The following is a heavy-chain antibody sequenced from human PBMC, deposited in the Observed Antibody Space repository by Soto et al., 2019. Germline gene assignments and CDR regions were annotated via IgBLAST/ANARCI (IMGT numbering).Heavy chain of an antibody. D-gene: IGHD6-13*01. CDR3: ARDGSSSWYDGYYGMDV. CDR2: IWYDGSNK. CDR1: GFTFRSYG. J-gene: IGHJ6*02. Sequence: QVQLVESGGGVVQPGRSLRLSCAASGFTFRSYGMHWVRQAPGKRLEWVAVIWYDGSNKYYADSVKGRFTISRDNSKNTHYLQMNSLRAEDTAVYYCARDGSSSWYDGYYGMDVWGQGTTVTVSS. V-gene: IGHV3-33*01.